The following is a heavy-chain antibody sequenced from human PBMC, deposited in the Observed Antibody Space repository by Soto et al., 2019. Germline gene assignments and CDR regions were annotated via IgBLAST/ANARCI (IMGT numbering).Heavy chain of an antibody. CDR1: GFTFSSYA. V-gene: IGHV3-30*14. CDR3: VKARGIWLQQLGPFDP. D-gene: IGHD6-13*01. CDR2: ISYDGSNK. Sequence: GGSLRLSCAASGFTFSSYAMHWVRQAPGKGLEWVAVISYDGSNKYYADSVKGRFTISRDNSKNTLYLQMSSLRAEDTAVYYCVKARGIWLQQLGPFDPWGQGTLVTVSS. J-gene: IGHJ5*02.